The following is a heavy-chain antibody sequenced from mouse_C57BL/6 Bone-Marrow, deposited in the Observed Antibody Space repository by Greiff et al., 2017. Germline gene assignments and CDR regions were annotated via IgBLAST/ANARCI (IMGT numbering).Heavy chain of an antibody. Sequence: VQLKQSGPELVKPGASVKIPCKASGYTFTDYNMNWVKQSHGKSLEWIGDIVPNNGVTIYNQKFKGKATLTIDKSSSTAYMELRSLTSEDTAVYYCARSGYGGLAYWGQGTLVTVSA. CDR3: ARSGYGGLAY. D-gene: IGHD1-1*02. V-gene: IGHV1-18*01. J-gene: IGHJ3*01. CDR1: GYTFTDYN. CDR2: IVPNNGVT.